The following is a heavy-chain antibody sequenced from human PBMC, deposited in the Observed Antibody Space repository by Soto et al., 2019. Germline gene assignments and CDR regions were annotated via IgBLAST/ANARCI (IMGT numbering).Heavy chain of an antibody. J-gene: IGHJ4*02. CDR1: GFTFTSSA. CDR3: AARVGSGSYYKSPIDY. Sequence: QMQLVQSGPEVKKPGTSVKVSCKASGFTFTSSAVQWVRQARGQRLEWIGWIVVGSGNTNYAQKFQERVTITRDMSTSTAYMELSSLRSEDTTVYYCAARVGSGSYYKSPIDYWGQGTLVTVSS. CDR2: IVVGSGNT. V-gene: IGHV1-58*01. D-gene: IGHD3-10*01.